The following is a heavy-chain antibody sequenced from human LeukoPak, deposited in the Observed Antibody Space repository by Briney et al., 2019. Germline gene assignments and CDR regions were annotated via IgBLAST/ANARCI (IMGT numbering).Heavy chain of an antibody. V-gene: IGHV4-39*07. Sequence: SETLSLTCTVSGGSVSSGSYYWSWIRQPPGKGLEWIGEINHSGSTNYNPSLKSRVTISVDTSKNQFSLKLSSVTAADTAVYYCARGRGSLDPWGQGTLVTVSS. J-gene: IGHJ5*02. CDR2: INHSGST. CDR3: ARGRGSLDP. CDR1: GGSVSSGSYY.